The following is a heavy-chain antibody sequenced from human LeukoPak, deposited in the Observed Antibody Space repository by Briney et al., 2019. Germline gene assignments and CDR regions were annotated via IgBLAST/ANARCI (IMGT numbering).Heavy chain of an antibody. V-gene: IGHV3-7*01. J-gene: IGHJ4*02. Sequence: GGSLRLSCAASGFAFNTYWMSWVRQAPGKGLEWVANIKQDGSEKYYVDSVKGRFTISRDNAKNSLYLQMNSLRAEDTAVYYCASSPDYYDSSGLEYFDYWGQGTLVTVSS. CDR2: IKQDGSEK. D-gene: IGHD3-22*01. CDR3: ASSPDYYDSSGLEYFDY. CDR1: GFAFNTYW.